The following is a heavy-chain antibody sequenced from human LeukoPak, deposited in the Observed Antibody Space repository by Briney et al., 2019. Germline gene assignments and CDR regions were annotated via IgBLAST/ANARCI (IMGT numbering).Heavy chain of an antibody. CDR2: INWNGGST. J-gene: IGHJ4*02. Sequence: GGSLRLSCAASGFTFDDYGMSWVRQAPGKGLEWVSGINWNGGSTGYADSVKGRFTISRDNAKNSLYLQMNSLRAEDTALFYCARVIPAARNWNYLTRPYYFDYWGQGTLDTVSS. CDR1: GFTFDDYG. D-gene: IGHD1-7*01. V-gene: IGHV3-20*04. CDR3: ARVIPAARNWNYLTRPYYFDY.